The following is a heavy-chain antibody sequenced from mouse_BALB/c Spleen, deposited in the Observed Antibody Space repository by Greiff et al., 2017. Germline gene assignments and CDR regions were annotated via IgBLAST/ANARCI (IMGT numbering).Heavy chain of an antibody. D-gene: IGHD2-3*01. CDR3: GRRPLMLIWYFDV. CDR2: IDPANGNT. V-gene: IGHV14-3*02. Sequence: VQLQQSGAELVKPGASVKLSCTASGFNIKDTYMHWVKQRPEQGLEWIGRIDPANGNTKYDPKFQGKATITADTSSNTAYLQLSSLTSEDTAVYYCGRRPLMLIWYFDVWGAGTTVTVSS. J-gene: IGHJ1*01. CDR1: GFNIKDTY.